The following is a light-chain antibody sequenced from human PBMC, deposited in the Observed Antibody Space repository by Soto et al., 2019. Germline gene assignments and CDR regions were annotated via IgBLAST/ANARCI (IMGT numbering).Light chain of an antibody. Sequence: DIQMTQSPSSVSASIGDRVTITCRASQDIGRRLAWFQQKPGKAPKYLIQAASSLQAGVPSTFSGSGSGTDFTLTINTLHPEDFATYYCLQVYSFPRTFGQGTKVEIK. V-gene: IGKV1-12*01. CDR2: AAS. CDR1: QDIGRR. J-gene: IGKJ1*01. CDR3: LQVYSFPRT.